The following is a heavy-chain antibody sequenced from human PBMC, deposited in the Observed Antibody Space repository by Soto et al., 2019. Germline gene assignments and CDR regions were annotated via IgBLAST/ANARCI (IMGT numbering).Heavy chain of an antibody. Sequence: EVQLVQSGAEVKEPGESLKISCKGSGYSFTKYWIGWVRQMPGKGLEWMAIIYPDESDTRYSPSFQGQVTISADKSISTAYLQWSSLKASDTAMYYCVRMGFSGGGYLSYYYYAMDIWGQGTTVTVSS. V-gene: IGHV5-51*03. J-gene: IGHJ6*02. CDR2: IYPDESDT. CDR1: GYSFTKYW. CDR3: VRMGFSGGGYLSYYYYAMDI. D-gene: IGHD5-12*01.